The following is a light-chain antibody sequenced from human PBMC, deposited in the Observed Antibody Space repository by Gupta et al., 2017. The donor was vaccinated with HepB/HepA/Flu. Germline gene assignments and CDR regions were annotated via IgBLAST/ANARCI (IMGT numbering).Light chain of an antibody. CDR1: QSVLYSPDNKYY. J-gene: IGKJ1*01. CDR3: KQNNGIPWT. CDR2: GAS. V-gene: IGKV4-1*01. Sequence: DIVMTQSPDYLVVSLGERATINCKSSQSVLYSPDNKYYLDWYQQKPGQPPKLLIYGASTRESGVPDRFSGSGSGTDFTLTISSLQAEDVAVYYCKQNNGIPWTFGQGTKVEIK.